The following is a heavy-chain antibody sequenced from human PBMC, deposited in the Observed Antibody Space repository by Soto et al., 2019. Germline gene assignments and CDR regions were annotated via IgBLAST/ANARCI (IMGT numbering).Heavy chain of an antibody. V-gene: IGHV3-13*01. CDR1: GFSFSTYD. Sequence: GGSLRLSCAASGFSFSTYDIQWVRQAAGKGLEWVSAIGTGGDTHYSGSVKGRFTISRENAKSSSYLQMNSLRAEDTVVYYCESDTSGWGLDVWGQGTTVTVSS. J-gene: IGHJ6*02. CDR3: ESDTSGWGLDV. CDR2: IGTGGDT. D-gene: IGHD2-15*01.